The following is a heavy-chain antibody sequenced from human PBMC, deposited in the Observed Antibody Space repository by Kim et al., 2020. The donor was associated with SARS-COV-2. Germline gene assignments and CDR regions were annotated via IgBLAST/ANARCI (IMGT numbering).Heavy chain of an antibody. CDR2: ISYEGSIK. CDR1: GFTFTNNG. Sequence: GGSLRLSCAASGFTFTNNGMHWVRQAPGKGLEWVATISYEGSIKNYADSVKGRFTISRDHSKNTLYLQMNSLRSEDTAVYYCAKDRGTFMITFGGVTGIDYWGQGTLVTVSS. J-gene: IGHJ4*02. V-gene: IGHV3-30*18. D-gene: IGHD3-16*01. CDR3: AKDRGTFMITFGGVTGIDY.